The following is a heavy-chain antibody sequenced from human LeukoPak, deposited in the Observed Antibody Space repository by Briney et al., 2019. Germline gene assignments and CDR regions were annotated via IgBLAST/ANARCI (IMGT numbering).Heavy chain of an antibody. Sequence: GGSLRLSCAASGFTFSSYGMHWVRQAPGKGLEWVAFMRYDGSNKYYADSVKARFTISRDNSKNTLYLQMNSLRAEDTAVYYCAKDARSGYSSNLFDYWGQGTLVTVSS. J-gene: IGHJ4*02. CDR1: GFTFSSYG. CDR3: AKDARSGYSSNLFDY. D-gene: IGHD6-19*01. CDR2: MRYDGSNK. V-gene: IGHV3-30*02.